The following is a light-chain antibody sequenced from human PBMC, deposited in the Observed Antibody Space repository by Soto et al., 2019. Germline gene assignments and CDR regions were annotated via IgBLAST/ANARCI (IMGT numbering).Light chain of an antibody. CDR3: SSYAGSNNLV. CDR1: SSDVGGYNY. J-gene: IGLJ2*01. V-gene: IGLV2-8*01. CDR2: EVS. Sequence: QSALTQPPSASGSPGQSVTISCTGTSSDVGGYNYVSWYQQHPGKPPKLMIYEVSKRTSGVPDRFSASKSGNTASLTVSGLQAEDEADYYCSSYAGSNNLVFGGGTKVTVL.